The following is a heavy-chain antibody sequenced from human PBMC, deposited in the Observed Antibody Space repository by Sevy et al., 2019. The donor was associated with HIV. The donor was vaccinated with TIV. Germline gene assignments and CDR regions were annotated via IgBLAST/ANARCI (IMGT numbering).Heavy chain of an antibody. CDR2: FDPEDGET. CDR3: ATTKDYYEDSGSPFDY. CDR1: GYTLTKLS. J-gene: IGHJ4*02. V-gene: IGHV1-24*01. Sequence: ASVKVSCKVSGYTLTKLSMHWVRQAPGKGLEWMGSFDPEDGETIYQQKLKGRVTMTEDTSTDTAYMELSSLRSEDTVVYYCATTKDYYEDSGSPFDYWGQGTLVTVSS. D-gene: IGHD3-22*01.